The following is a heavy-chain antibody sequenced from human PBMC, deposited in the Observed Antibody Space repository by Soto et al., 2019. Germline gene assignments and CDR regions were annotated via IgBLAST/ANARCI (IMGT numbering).Heavy chain of an antibody. Sequence: EVQLLESGGGLVQPGGSLRLSCAASGFTFSSYAMSWVRQAPGKGLEWVSAISGSGGSTYYVDSVKGRFTISRDNSKNTLYLQMNSLRAEDTAVYYCAKDSCSGGSCYSEGFDYWGQGTLVTVSS. D-gene: IGHD2-15*01. CDR3: AKDSCSGGSCYSEGFDY. CDR1: GFTFSSYA. V-gene: IGHV3-23*01. CDR2: ISGSGGST. J-gene: IGHJ4*02.